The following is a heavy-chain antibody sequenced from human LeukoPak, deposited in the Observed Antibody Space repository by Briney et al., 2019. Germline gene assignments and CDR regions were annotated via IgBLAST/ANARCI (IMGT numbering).Heavy chain of an antibody. D-gene: IGHD3-16*01. V-gene: IGHV3-7*01. Sequence: GGSLRLSCEASGFSLSTYWMNWVRQVPGKGLDWVANINPDGSGKRYVDSVKGRFTIARDNADNSLSLQMNSLRAEDTAVYYCASWGAGGNSWGQGTLVTVSS. CDR1: GFSLSTYW. CDR3: ASWGAGGNS. CDR2: INPDGSGK. J-gene: IGHJ4*02.